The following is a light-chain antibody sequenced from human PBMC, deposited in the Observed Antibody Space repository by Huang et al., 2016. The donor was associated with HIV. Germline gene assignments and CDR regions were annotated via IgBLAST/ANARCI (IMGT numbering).Light chain of an antibody. Sequence: MTQSPPSLSASIGDRVTLTCRASRDISTFLAWYQQKPGKPPILLIYAASILHSGVPSRFSGCGSGTNFTFTVSSLQPEDVANYYCQKYDSAPRTFGQGTKLEL. V-gene: IGKV1-27*01. CDR1: RDISTF. CDR3: QKYDSAPRT. CDR2: AAS. J-gene: IGKJ1*01.